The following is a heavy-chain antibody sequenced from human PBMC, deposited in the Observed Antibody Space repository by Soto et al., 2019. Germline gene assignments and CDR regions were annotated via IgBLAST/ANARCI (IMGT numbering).Heavy chain of an antibody. Sequence: QVQLVQSGAEVKKPGASVKVSCKASGYTFTSFGISWVRQAPGQGLEWMGWISASNGNTNYAQNLQGRVTMTTDTSTSTAYMELRSLRSDDTAVYYCARDGGGTIAVAGPEEYWGQGTLVTVSS. CDR2: ISASNGNT. CDR1: GYTFTSFG. D-gene: IGHD6-19*01. J-gene: IGHJ4*02. CDR3: ARDGGGTIAVAGPEEY. V-gene: IGHV1-18*01.